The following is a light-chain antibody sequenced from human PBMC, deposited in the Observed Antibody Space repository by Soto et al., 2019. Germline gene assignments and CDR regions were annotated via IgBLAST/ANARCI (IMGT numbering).Light chain of an antibody. CDR3: QHYNSYSEA. Sequence: VLTQSPATLSVYPWERATLYCRASQSVRNSLAWYQQKPGQAPRLLIYGASTRATGIPARFSGSGSGTEFTLTISSLQPDDFATYYCQHYNSYSEAFGQGSKADI. J-gene: IGKJ1*01. CDR1: QSVRNS. V-gene: IGKV3-15*01. CDR2: GAS.